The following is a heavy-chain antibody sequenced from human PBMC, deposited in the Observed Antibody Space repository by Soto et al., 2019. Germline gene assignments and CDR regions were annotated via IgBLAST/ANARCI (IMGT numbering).Heavy chain of an antibody. Sequence: QITLKESGPTLVKPTQTLTLTCTFSGFSLSTGGVGVGWIRQPPGEALEWLALIYWDNDKRYSPSLKSRLTITQDASKNQVVITMTNMDPVDTATYYCAHSRCGGDCLQSYSSHYYYGMDVWGQGTTVTVSS. CDR2: IYWDNDK. CDR3: AHSRCGGDCLQSYSSHYYYGMDV. V-gene: IGHV2-5*02. J-gene: IGHJ6*02. D-gene: IGHD2-21*02. CDR1: GFSLSTGGVG.